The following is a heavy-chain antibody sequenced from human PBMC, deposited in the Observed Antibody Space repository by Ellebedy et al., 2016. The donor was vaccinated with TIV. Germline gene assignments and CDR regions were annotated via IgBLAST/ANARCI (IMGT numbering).Heavy chain of an antibody. CDR3: VKDRDGYGYFDH. CDR1: GFTFSRYA. J-gene: IGHJ4*02. Sequence: PGGSLRLSCSASGFTFSRYAMHWVRQAPGKGLEYVSAISSNGGSTYYADSVKGRFTISRDNPKNTMYLQMSSLRTEDTAVYYCVKDRDGYGYFDHWGQGPLVTVSS. CDR2: ISSNGGST. V-gene: IGHV3-64D*06. D-gene: IGHD5-24*01.